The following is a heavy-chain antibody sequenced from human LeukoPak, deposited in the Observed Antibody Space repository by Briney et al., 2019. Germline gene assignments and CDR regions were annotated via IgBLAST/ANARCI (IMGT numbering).Heavy chain of an antibody. D-gene: IGHD4-11*01. J-gene: IGHJ3*01. Sequence: GGSLRRSCAASGFTCSSYSMNWLRQAPGKGLEWVSSISSSSSYIYYADSVKGRFTISRDNAKNSLYLQINSLRAEDTAVYYCASGLPTHTWGQGTMVTVSS. V-gene: IGHV3-21*01. CDR2: ISSSSSYI. CDR3: ASGLPTHT. CDR1: GFTCSSYS.